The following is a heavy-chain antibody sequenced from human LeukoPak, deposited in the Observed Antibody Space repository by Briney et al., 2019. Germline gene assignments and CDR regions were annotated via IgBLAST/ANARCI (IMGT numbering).Heavy chain of an antibody. CDR1: GQTFTTYF. D-gene: IGHD4-23*01. V-gene: IGHV1-46*01. J-gene: IGHJ4*02. CDR2: INPSGDST. Sequence: GASVKISCRPSGQTFTTYFMHWVRLAPGQGLEWMGMINPSGDSTSYAQKFQGRVNMTRDTSTRTVYMELSSLRAEDTAFYCCAKVERVATSGPDDWGQGTLVTVSS. CDR3: AKVERVATSGPDD.